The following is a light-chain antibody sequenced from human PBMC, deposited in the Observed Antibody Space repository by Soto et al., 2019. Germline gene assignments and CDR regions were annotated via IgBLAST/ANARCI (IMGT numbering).Light chain of an antibody. V-gene: IGKV3-15*01. CDR1: QSVSSN. J-gene: IGKJ1*01. CDR2: GAS. CDR3: QQYNNWPPWT. Sequence: EIVMTQSPATLSVSPWERATLSCRASQSVSSNLAWYQQKPGQAPRLLIYGASTRATGLPARFSGSGSGTEFKLTISSLQSEDFAVYYCQQYNNWPPWTFGQGTKVEIK.